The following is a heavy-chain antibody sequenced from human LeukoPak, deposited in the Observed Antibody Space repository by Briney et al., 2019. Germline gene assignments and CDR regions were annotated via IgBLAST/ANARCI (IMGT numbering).Heavy chain of an antibody. CDR1: GFTLSSAD. D-gene: IGHD2-21*01. V-gene: IGHV3-13*04. Sequence: GGSLRLSCAASGFTLSSADMHWVRQVSGKGLEFVSALGTAGDTYYLASVKGRFSISRENAKNSLYLQMNSLRVGDTALYYCAGVVRGALDVWGQGTTVTVSS. CDR2: LGTAGDT. CDR3: AGVVRGALDV. J-gene: IGHJ6*02.